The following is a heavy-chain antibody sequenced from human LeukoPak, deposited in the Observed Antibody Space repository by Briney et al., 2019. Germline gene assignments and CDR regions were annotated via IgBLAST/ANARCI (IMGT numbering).Heavy chain of an antibody. D-gene: IGHD1-14*01. CDR2: IYYSGST. CDR1: GGSISSYY. J-gene: IGHJ6*03. Sequence: ETLSLPCTVSGGSISSYYWSWIGPRPGEGLEWIGYIYYSGSTNYNRSLKSRVTISVDTPKHQFSLKLSSVTPADTAVYYGARVLDHHYYMDVWGKGTTVSVPS. V-gene: IGHV4-59*01. CDR3: ARVLDHHYYMDV.